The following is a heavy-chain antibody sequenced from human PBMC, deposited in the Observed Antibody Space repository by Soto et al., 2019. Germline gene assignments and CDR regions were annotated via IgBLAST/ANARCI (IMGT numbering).Heavy chain of an antibody. D-gene: IGHD3-22*01. V-gene: IGHV3-48*02. CDR3: ARFYYESSGYYFQNGMDV. CDR2: ISSSSSTI. J-gene: IGHJ6*02. CDR1: GFTFSSYS. Sequence: PVGSLRLSCAASGFTFSSYSMNWVRQAPGKGLEWVSYISSSSSTIYYADSVKGRFTISRDNAKNSLYLQMNSLRDEDTAVYYCARFYYESSGYYFQNGMDVWGQGTTVTVSS.